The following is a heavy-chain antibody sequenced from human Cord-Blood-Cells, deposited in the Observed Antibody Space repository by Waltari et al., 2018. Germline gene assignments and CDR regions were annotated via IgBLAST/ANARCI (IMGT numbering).Heavy chain of an antibody. D-gene: IGHD2-21*02. CDR2: ISSSGSTI. CDR3: ARVSSRRVTYYLDAFDI. Sequence: EVQLVESGGGLVQPGGSLRLSCAASGFTFSSYEMNWVRQAPGKGLEWVSYISSSGSTIYYADSVKCRFTISRDNAKNSLYLQMNSLRAEDTAVYYCARVSSRRVTYYLDAFDIWGQGTMVTVSS. J-gene: IGHJ3*02. V-gene: IGHV3-48*03. CDR1: GFTFSSYE.